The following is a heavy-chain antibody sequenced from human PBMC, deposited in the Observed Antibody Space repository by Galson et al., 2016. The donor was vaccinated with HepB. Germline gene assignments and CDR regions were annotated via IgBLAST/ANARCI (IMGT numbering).Heavy chain of an antibody. D-gene: IGHD1-1*01. V-gene: IGHV3-30*03. CDR2: ITYHGRNQ. CDR1: GFTFRSYG. Sequence: SLRLSCAASGFTFRSYGLQWVRQAPGKGPEWLAIITYHGRNQFYADSVKGRFTISRDGSRNSVYLQMDSLREEDTAVYYCGKWDRNDPADWGQGTLVSVSS. J-gene: IGHJ4*02. CDR3: GKWDRNDPAD.